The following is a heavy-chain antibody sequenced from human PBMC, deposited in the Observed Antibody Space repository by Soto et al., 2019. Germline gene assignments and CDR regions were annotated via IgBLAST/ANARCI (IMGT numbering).Heavy chain of an antibody. J-gene: IGHJ4*02. Sequence: GGPLRLSYAASEFIFSSYNMNWVRQAPGKGLEWLSYINSNGKSIYYADSVKGRFTISRDNARNSLYLQMNSLRDEDTPVYYCARDYFDARGSLWGQGTLVTVSS. CDR1: EFIFSSYN. CDR3: ARDYFDARGSL. D-gene: IGHD3-22*01. CDR2: INSNGKSI. V-gene: IGHV3-48*02.